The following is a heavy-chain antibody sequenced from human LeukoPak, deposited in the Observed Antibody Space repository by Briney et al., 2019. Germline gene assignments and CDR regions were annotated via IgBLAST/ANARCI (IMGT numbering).Heavy chain of an antibody. Sequence: PGGSLRLSCAASGFTFSSYEMNWVRQAPGEGLEWVSYISSSGSSRHYADSVKGRFTISRDNAKNSLYLQMNSLRVEDTAVYYCARDHGWSPDYWGQGTLVTVSS. CDR3: ARDHGWSPDY. V-gene: IGHV3-48*03. CDR2: ISSSGSSR. CDR1: GFTFSSYE. D-gene: IGHD1-26*01. J-gene: IGHJ4*02.